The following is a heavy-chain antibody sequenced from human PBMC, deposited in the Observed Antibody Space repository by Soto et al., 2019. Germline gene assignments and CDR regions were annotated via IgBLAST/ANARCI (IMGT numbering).Heavy chain of an antibody. D-gene: IGHD4-17*01. CDR1: GFTVSSNY. Sequence: PGGSLRLSCAASGFTVSSNYMSWVRQAPGKGLEWVSVIYSGGSTYYADSVKGRFTISRDNSKNTLYLQMNSLRAEDTAVYYCARAPPHYGGGTGVWDYWGQGTLVTVSS. J-gene: IGHJ4*02. CDR3: ARAPPHYGGGTGVWDY. V-gene: IGHV3-53*01. CDR2: IYSGGST.